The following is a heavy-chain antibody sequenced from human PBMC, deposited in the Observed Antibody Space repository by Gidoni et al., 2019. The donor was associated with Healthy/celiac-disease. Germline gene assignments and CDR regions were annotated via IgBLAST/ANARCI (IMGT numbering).Heavy chain of an antibody. CDR1: GFTFSRYA. J-gene: IGHJ4*02. CDR3: ASGVDSSGYYSRDFDY. Sequence: QVQLVESGGGVVQPGRSLRLSCAASGFTFSRYAMHWVRQAPGKGLEWVAVISYDGSNKYYADSVKGRFTISRDNSKNTLYLQMNSLRAEDTAVYYCASGVDSSGYYSRDFDYWGQGTLVTVSS. CDR2: ISYDGSNK. D-gene: IGHD3-22*01. V-gene: IGHV3-30-3*01.